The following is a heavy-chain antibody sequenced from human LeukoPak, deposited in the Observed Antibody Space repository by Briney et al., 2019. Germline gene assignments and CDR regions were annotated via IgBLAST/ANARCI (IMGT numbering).Heavy chain of an antibody. D-gene: IGHD5-18*01. CDR2: INPSGGTT. V-gene: IGHV1-46*01. CDR3: VRGYNYGLDLDY. Sequence: ASVKVSCKTSGYTFTSYYIHWARQAPGQGLEWMGGINPSGGTTAYAQKFQGRVTISRDTSTSTVYMEQRRLRSEETAVYYCVRGYNYGLDLDYWGQGTQVTVSS. CDR1: GYTFTSYY. J-gene: IGHJ4*02.